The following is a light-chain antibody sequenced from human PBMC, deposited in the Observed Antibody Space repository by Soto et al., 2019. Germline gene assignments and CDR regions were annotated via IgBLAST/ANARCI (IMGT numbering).Light chain of an antibody. CDR3: QQYGSSPIT. CDR1: QSVGFN. Sequence: EIVMTQSPATLSVSPGERATLSFWASQSVGFNLAWYQQKPGQAPRLLIYGASSRATGIPDRFSGSGSGTDFTLTISRLGPEDFAVYYCQQYGSSPITFGQGTRLEIK. J-gene: IGKJ5*01. V-gene: IGKV3-20*01. CDR2: GAS.